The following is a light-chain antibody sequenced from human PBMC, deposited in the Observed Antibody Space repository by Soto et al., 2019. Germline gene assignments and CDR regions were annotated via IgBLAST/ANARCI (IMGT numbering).Light chain of an antibody. CDR2: DND. V-gene: IGLV1-51*01. J-gene: IGLJ1*01. Sequence: QSVLTQPPSVSAAPGQRVTVSCSGTSKNIGDNHVSWYQHVPGMAPKLVVYDNDRRPSELPGRFSGSKSGTSATLVITRLQTGDEADYYCGTWDDSLVSYVFGTGTKVTVL. CDR1: SKNIGDNH. CDR3: GTWDDSLVSYV.